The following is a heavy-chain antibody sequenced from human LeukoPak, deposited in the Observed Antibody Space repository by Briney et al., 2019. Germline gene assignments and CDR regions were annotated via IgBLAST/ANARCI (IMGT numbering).Heavy chain of an antibody. CDR1: GFTFNSYA. D-gene: IGHD3-10*01. V-gene: IGHV3-30*04. Sequence: HPGGSLRLSCAASGFTFNSYAMHWVRQAPGKGLEWVAVISYDGSHKNHAHSVKGRFTISRDNSKNTLYLQMNSLRAEDTAVYYCARDVYYGSGSYYSTPGAEYFQHWGQGTLVTVSS. CDR3: ARDVYYGSGSYYSTPGAEYFQH. CDR2: ISYDGSHK. J-gene: IGHJ1*01.